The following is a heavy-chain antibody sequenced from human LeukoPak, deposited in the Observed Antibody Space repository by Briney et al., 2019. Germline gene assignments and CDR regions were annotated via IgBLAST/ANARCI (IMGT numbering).Heavy chain of an antibody. V-gene: IGHV3-73*01. CDR3: ARPGPSVDTAMVA. Sequence: GGSLRLSCAASGFTFSGSAMRWVRQASGKGLEWVGRIRSKANNYATAFAASVKGRFTISRDDSKNTAYLQMNSLKAEDTAVYYCARPGPSVDTAMVAWGQGTLVTVSS. CDR1: GFTFSGSA. J-gene: IGHJ5*02. CDR2: IRSKANNYAT. D-gene: IGHD5-18*01.